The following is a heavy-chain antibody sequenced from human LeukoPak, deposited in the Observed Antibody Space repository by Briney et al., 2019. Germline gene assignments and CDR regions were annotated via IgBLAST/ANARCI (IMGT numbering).Heavy chain of an antibody. J-gene: IGHJ4*02. D-gene: IGHD3-22*01. CDR1: GFTFSSYA. CDR3: AKAYSSGSIFHYFDY. Sequence: GGSLRLSCAASGFTFSSYAMSWVRQAPGKGLEWVSAISGSGGSTYYADSVKGRFTISRDNSKNTLYLHMNSLRAEDTAVYYCAKAYSSGSIFHYFDYWGQGTLVTVSS. V-gene: IGHV3-23*01. CDR2: ISGSGGST.